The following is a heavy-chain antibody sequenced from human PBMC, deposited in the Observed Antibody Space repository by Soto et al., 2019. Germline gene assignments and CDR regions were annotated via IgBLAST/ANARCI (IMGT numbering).Heavy chain of an antibody. V-gene: IGHV1-46*01. J-gene: IGHJ6*02. CDR1: GYTFTIYY. D-gene: IGHD3-9*01. CDR3: ARDRLWSPYYDILTGTYGMDV. Sequence: ASVKVSCKASGYTFTIYYMHWVRQAPGQGLEWMGIINPSGGSTSYAQKFQGRVTMTRDTSTSTVYMELSSLRSEDTAVYYCARDRLWSPYYDILTGTYGMDVWGQGTTVTVSS. CDR2: INPSGGST.